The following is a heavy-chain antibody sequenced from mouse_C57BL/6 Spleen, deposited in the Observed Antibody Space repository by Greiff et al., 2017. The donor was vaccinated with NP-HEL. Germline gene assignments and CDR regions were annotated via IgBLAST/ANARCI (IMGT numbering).Heavy chain of an antibody. J-gene: IGHJ4*01. V-gene: IGHV1-5*01. Sequence: VQLKQSGTVLARPGASVKMSCKASGYTFTSYWMHWVKQRPGQGLEWIGAIYPGNSDTSYNQKFKGKAKLTAVTSTSTAYMELSSLTNEDSAVYYCTRGDGNIYAMDYWGQGTSVTVSS. CDR2: IYPGNSDT. CDR1: GYTFTSYW. CDR3: TRGDGNIYAMDY. D-gene: IGHD2-1*01.